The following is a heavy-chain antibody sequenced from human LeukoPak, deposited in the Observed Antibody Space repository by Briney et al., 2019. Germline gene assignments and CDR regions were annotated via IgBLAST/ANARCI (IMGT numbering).Heavy chain of an antibody. D-gene: IGHD1-26*01. V-gene: IGHV1-2*02. Sequence: ASVKVSCKASGYTFTGYYMHWVRQAPGQGLEWMGWINPNSGGTNYAQKFQGRVTMTRDTAISTAYMELSRLRPDDTAVYYCARVRSRMYDFDYWGQGTLVTVSS. CDR3: ARVRSRMYDFDY. CDR1: GYTFTGYY. J-gene: IGHJ4*02. CDR2: INPNSGGT.